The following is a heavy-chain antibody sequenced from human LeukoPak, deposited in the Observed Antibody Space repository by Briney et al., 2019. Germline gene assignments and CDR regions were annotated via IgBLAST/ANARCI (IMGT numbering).Heavy chain of an antibody. CDR1: GYTFTSYY. Sequence: ASVKVSCKASGYTFTSYYMHWVRQAPGQGLEWMGIINPSGGSTSYAQKFQGRVTMTRDTSTSTVYMELSSLRSEDTAVYYCARDGGSYGGYLYRDYWGQGTLVIVSS. CDR3: ARDGGSYGGYLYRDY. D-gene: IGHD5-12*01. J-gene: IGHJ4*02. V-gene: IGHV1-46*01. CDR2: INPSGGST.